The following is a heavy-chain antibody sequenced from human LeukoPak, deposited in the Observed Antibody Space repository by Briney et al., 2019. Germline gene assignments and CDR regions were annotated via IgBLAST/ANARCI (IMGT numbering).Heavy chain of an antibody. CDR1: GFTVNSNY. CDR3: ARDYTYYDFSFPY. D-gene: IGHD3-3*01. V-gene: IGHV3-66*02. J-gene: IGHJ4*02. Sequence: PGGSLRLSCAASGFTVNSNYMSWVRQAPGKGLEWVSVIYSGGSTYYAVSVKGRFTISRDNSKNTLYLQMNSLRAEDTAVYYCARDYTYYDFSFPYWGQGTLVTVSS. CDR2: IYSGGST.